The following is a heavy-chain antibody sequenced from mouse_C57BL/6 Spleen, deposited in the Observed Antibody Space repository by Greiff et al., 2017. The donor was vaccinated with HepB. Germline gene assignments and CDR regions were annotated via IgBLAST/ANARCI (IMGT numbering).Heavy chain of an antibody. CDR1: GYTFTSYW. V-gene: IGHV1-64*01. CDR2: IHPNSGST. CDR3: VRGSSGYAGY. J-gene: IGHJ2*01. Sequence: QVQLQQPGAELVKPGASVKLSCKASGYTFTSYWMQWVKQRPGQGLEWIGMIHPNSGSTNYNEKFKSKATLTVDKSSSTAYMQRSSLTSEDSAVYYCVRGSSGYAGYWGKSATLTVAS. D-gene: IGHD3-2*02.